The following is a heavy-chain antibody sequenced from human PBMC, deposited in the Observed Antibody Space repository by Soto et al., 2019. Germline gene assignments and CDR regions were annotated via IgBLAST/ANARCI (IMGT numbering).Heavy chain of an antibody. J-gene: IGHJ4*02. Sequence: GGSLRLSCAASGFIFSSYGMHWVRQAPGKGLQWVALVWYDGNNKYYADSVKGRFTISRDNSKNTLFLQMNSLRAEDTAIYYCARASGESYPGSRVFDSWGQGTRVTVSS. V-gene: IGHV3-33*01. D-gene: IGHD3-10*01. CDR3: ARASGESYPGSRVFDS. CDR1: GFIFSSYG. CDR2: VWYDGNNK.